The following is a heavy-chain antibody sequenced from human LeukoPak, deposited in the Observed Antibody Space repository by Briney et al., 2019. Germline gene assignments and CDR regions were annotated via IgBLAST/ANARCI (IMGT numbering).Heavy chain of an antibody. CDR2: IRSKANSYAT. J-gene: IGHJ3*02. CDR1: GFTFSGSA. CDR3: TSPVGYCSGGSCYGAFDI. D-gene: IGHD2-15*01. Sequence: PGGSLKLSCAASGFTFSGSAMHWVRQTSGKGLEWVGRIRSKANSYATAYAASVKGRFTTSRDDSKNTAYLQMNSLKTEDTAVYYCTSPVGYCSGGSCYGAFDIWGQGTMVTVSS. V-gene: IGHV3-73*01.